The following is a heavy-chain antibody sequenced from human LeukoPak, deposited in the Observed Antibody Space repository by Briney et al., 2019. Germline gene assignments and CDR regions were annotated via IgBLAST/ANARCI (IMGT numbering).Heavy chain of an antibody. CDR3: ARGRFCSSSSCTSFFY. V-gene: IGHV3-9*01. CDR2: ISWNSGSI. J-gene: IGHJ4*02. Sequence: PGGSLRLSCAASGFTFDDYAMHWVRQAPGKGLEWVTGISWNSGSIGYADSVKGRFTISRDNAKNSLYLQMNSLRAEDTAVYYCARGRFCSSSSCTSFFYWGQGNLVTVSS. D-gene: IGHD2-2*01. CDR1: GFTFDDYA.